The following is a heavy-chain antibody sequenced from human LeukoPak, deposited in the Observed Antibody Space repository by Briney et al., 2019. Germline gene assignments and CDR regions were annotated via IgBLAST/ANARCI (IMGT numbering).Heavy chain of an antibody. CDR3: TRGPEYDILTGYYPDY. J-gene: IGHJ4*02. D-gene: IGHD3-9*01. V-gene: IGHV1-2*02. CDR2: ISPNNGDT. CDR1: GYTFTYYF. Sequence: GASVKLTCKASGYTFTYYFMYWVRQAPGQGLEWMGWISPNNGDTNYAQKFQGSVTMTRDTSITTAYLELNRLTSDDTVVYFCTRGPEYDILTGYYPDYWGQGTLVTVSS.